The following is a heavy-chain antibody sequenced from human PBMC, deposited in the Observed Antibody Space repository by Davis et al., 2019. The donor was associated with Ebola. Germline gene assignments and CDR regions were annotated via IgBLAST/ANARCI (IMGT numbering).Heavy chain of an antibody. CDR2: ISSSSSYI. D-gene: IGHD6-13*01. Sequence: PGGSLRLSCAASGFTFSSYSMNWVRQAPGKGLEWVSSISSSSSYIYYADSVKGRFTISRDNSKNTLYLQMNSLRAEDTAVYYCAKSPPGAVWAAAGTFDYWGQGTLVTVSS. CDR1: GFTFSSYS. J-gene: IGHJ4*02. CDR3: AKSPPGAVWAAAGTFDY. V-gene: IGHV3-21*04.